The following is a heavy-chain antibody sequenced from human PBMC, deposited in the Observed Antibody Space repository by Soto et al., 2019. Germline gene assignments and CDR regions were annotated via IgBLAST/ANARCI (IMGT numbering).Heavy chain of an antibody. CDR1: GGTFSSYT. CDR3: ASSGEARLRWRYFDY. D-gene: IGHD4-17*01. CDR2: IIPILGIA. Sequence: QVQLVQSGAEVKKPGSSVKVSCKASGGTFSSYTISWVRQAPGQGLEWMGRIIPILGIANYAQKFQGRVTSTADKSTRTAYMELGSLRSEDTAVYYCASSGEARLRWRYFDYWGQGTLVTVSS. V-gene: IGHV1-69*02. J-gene: IGHJ4*02.